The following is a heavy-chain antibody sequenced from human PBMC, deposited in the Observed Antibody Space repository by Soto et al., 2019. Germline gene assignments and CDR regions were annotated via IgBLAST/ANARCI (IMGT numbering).Heavy chain of an antibody. D-gene: IGHD4-17*01. J-gene: IGHJ1*01. CDR1: GFTFSSYW. Sequence: EVQLVESGGGLVQPGGSLRLSCAASGFTFSSYWMSWVRQAPGKGLEWVANIKQDGSEKYYVDSVKGRFTISRDNANNTLYLQMNSLRAEDTAVYYCARDSFPTGTTGYFQHWGQGTLVTVSS. CDR2: IKQDGSEK. V-gene: IGHV3-7*01. CDR3: ARDSFPTGTTGYFQH.